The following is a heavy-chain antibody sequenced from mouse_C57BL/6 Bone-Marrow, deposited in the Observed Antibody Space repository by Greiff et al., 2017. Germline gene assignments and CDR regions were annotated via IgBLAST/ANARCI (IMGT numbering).Heavy chain of an antibody. V-gene: IGHV5-6*01. CDR2: ISSGGSYT. Sequence: EVKLVESGGDLVKPGGSLKLSCAASGFTFSSYGMSWVRQTPDKRLEWVATISSGGSYTYYPDSVKGRFTISRDNAKNTLYLQMSSLKSEDTAMYDCASPSHYYGSSLFAYWGQGTLVTVSA. J-gene: IGHJ3*01. CDR1: GFTFSSYG. D-gene: IGHD1-1*01. CDR3: ASPSHYYGSSLFAY.